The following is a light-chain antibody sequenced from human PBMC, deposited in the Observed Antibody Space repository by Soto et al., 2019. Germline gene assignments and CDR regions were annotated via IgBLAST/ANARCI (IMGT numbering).Light chain of an antibody. CDR3: QQRSKWPLFT. V-gene: IGKV3-11*01. Sequence: ETVLTQSPATLSLSPGERATLSCRASQSVSSYLAWYQQKPGQGPRLLIYDASNRATGIPARFSGSGSGTDFTLTISSLEPEDSAVYYCQQRSKWPLFTFGPGTKVDIK. CDR2: DAS. CDR1: QSVSSY. J-gene: IGKJ3*01.